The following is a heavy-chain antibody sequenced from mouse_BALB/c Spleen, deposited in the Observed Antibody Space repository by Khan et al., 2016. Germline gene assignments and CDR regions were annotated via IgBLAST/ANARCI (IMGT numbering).Heavy chain of an antibody. Sequence: QVQLQQSGAELAKPGASVKMSCKASGYTFTSYWMHWVKQRPGQGLEWIGYINPSTGYTEYNQKFKDKATLTADKSSSTAYMQLSRLTSEDSAVXYCARRGYGNCAMDYWGQGTSVTVSS. CDR1: GYTFTSYW. D-gene: IGHD2-10*02. CDR3: ARRGYGNCAMDY. CDR2: INPSTGYT. J-gene: IGHJ4*01. V-gene: IGHV1-7*01.